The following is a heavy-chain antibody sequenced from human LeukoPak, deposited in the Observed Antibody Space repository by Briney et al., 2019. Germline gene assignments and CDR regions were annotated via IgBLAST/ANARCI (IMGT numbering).Heavy chain of an antibody. V-gene: IGHV4-39*01. Sequence: PSETLSLTCTVSGGSISSSSYYWGWIRQPPGKGLEWIGSIYYSGSTYYNPSLKSRVTISVDTSKNQFSLKLSSVTAADTAVYYCARLGYSYGYWWFDPWGQGTLVTVSS. CDR1: GGSISSSSYY. J-gene: IGHJ5*02. CDR3: ARLGYSYGYWWFDP. D-gene: IGHD5-18*01. CDR2: IYYSGST.